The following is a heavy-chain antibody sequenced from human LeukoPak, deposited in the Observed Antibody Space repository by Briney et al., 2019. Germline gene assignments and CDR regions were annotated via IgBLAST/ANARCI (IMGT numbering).Heavy chain of an antibody. CDR1: GGSFSGYY. V-gene: IGHV4-34*01. J-gene: IGHJ5*02. D-gene: IGHD3-16*01. Sequence: SETLSLTCAVYGGSFSGYYWSWIRQPPGKGLEWIGEINHSGSTNYNPSLKSRVTISVDTSKNQFSLKLSSVTAADTAVYYCARQAAFGGVIVRWGQGTLVTVSS. CDR3: ARQAAFGGVIVR. CDR2: INHSGST.